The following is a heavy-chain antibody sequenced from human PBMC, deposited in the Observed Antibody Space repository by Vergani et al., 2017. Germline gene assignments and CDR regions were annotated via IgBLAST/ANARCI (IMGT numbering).Heavy chain of an antibody. J-gene: IGHJ6*02. CDR2: IYYSGST. CDR1: GGSISSYY. D-gene: IGHD6-13*01. V-gene: IGHV4-59*01. Sequence: QVQLQESGPGLVTPSETLSLTCTVSGGSISSYYWSWIRQPPGKGLEWIGYIYYSGSTNYNPSLKSRVTISVDTSKNQFSLKLSSVTAADTAVYYCARARIAAAGNSYYYYGMDVWGQGTTVTVSS. CDR3: ARARIAAAGNSYYYYGMDV.